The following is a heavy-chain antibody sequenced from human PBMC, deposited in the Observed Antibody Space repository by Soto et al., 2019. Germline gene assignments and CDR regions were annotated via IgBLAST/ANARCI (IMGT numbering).Heavy chain of an antibody. CDR2: IWYDGSNK. D-gene: IGHD2-2*01. Sequence: GVSLRLSCAASGFTFSSYGMHWVRQAPGKGLEWVAVIWYDGSNKYYADSVKGRFTISRDNSKNTLYLQMNSLRAEDTAVYYCSKDSGDVVLDIQANWGQGPLVTVPS. V-gene: IGHV3-33*06. CDR3: SKDSGDVVLDIQAN. CDR1: GFTFSSYG. J-gene: IGHJ4*02.